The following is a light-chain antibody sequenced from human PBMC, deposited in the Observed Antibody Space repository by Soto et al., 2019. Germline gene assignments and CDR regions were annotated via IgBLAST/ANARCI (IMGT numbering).Light chain of an antibody. CDR2: ATS. Sequence: EIVVTQSPATLSVSPGERATLSCRASQSVGINFAWYQQKPGQAPRLLIFATSTRATGVPARFSGSGSGTEFALTISSLQSEDFAVYHCQQYGDWPLTFGEGAKVEIE. J-gene: IGKJ4*01. CDR1: QSVGIN. V-gene: IGKV3-15*01. CDR3: QQYGDWPLT.